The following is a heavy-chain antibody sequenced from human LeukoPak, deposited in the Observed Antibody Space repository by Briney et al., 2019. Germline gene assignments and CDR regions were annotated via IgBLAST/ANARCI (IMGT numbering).Heavy chain of an antibody. V-gene: IGHV3-23*01. CDR3: AKDPGGHGDYRNPRTY. D-gene: IGHD4-17*01. CDR2: ISGSDAST. Sequence: GGSLRLSCAASGFTFSSYAMSWVRQAPGKGLEWVSSISGSDASTYYADSVKGRFTISRDNSKNTLYLQMSSLRAEDTAVYYCAKDPGGHGDYRNPRTYWGQGTLVTVSP. CDR1: GFTFSSYA. J-gene: IGHJ4*02.